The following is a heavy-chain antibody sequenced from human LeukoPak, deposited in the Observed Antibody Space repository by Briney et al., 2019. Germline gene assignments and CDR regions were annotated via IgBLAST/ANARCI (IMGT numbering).Heavy chain of an antibody. CDR2: ISAYNGNT. CDR1: GYTFTSYG. D-gene: IGHD3-22*01. CDR3: ARAGYYDSSGPLAIEDIDC. V-gene: IGHV1-18*01. Sequence: ASVKVSCKASGYTFTSYGISWVRQAPGQGLEWMGWISAYNGNTNYAQKLQGRVTMTTDTSTSTAYMELRSLRSDDTAVYYCARAGYYDSSGPLAIEDIDCWGQGTLVTVSS. J-gene: IGHJ4*02.